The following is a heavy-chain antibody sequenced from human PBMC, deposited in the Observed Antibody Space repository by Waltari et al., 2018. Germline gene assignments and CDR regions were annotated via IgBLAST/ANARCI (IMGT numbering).Heavy chain of an antibody. CDR1: GGSISSGSYY. Sequence: QVKLQESGPGLVKPSQTLSLTCTVSGGSISSGSYYGGWIRQPAGKGLEWIGRIYTSGSTNYHPSLKSRVTISVDTSKNQFSLKLSSVTAADTAVYYCARVSIAAAGNWFDPWGQGTLVTVSS. J-gene: IGHJ5*02. D-gene: IGHD6-13*01. V-gene: IGHV4-61*02. CDR2: IYTSGST. CDR3: ARVSIAAAGNWFDP.